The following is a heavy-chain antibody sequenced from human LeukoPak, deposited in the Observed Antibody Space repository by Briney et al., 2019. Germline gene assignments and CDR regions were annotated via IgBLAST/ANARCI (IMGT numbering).Heavy chain of an antibody. V-gene: IGHV3-33*01. CDR1: GFTFSSYG. D-gene: IGHD2-21*02. CDR3: ARIGGDRHPIEY. CDR2: IWYDGTNK. J-gene: IGHJ4*02. Sequence: GGSLRLSCAASGFTFSSYGMHWVRQAPGKGLEWVAVIWYDGTNKYYADSVKGRFTISRDNSTNTLYLQMNSLRAEDTAVYYCARIGGDRHPIEYWGQGTLVTVSS.